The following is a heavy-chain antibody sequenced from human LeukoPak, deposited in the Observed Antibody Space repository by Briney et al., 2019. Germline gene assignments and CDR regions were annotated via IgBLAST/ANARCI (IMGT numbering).Heavy chain of an antibody. CDR3: ARDYYYDSSGYYGQH. J-gene: IGHJ1*01. CDR1: GGTFSSYA. V-gene: IGHV1-69*06. Sequence: VASVKVSCKASGGTFSSYAISWVRQAPGQGLEWMGRIIPIFGTANYAQKFQGRVTITADKSTSTAYMELSSLGSEDTAVYYCARDYYYDSSGYYGQHWGQGTLVTVSS. D-gene: IGHD3-22*01. CDR2: IIPIFGTA.